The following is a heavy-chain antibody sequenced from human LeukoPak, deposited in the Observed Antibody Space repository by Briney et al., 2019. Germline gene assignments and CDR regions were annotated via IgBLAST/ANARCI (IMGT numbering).Heavy chain of an antibody. Sequence: PGGSLRLSWAASGFTVSINYMTWFRQAPGKGLEWVSVINSDGSAYYADSVKGRFTISRDNSKNTLYLQINSLRAEDTAVYYCARLAGGSSGPLDYWGQGTLVTVSS. CDR1: GFTVSINY. CDR2: INSDGSA. V-gene: IGHV3-66*01. CDR3: ARLAGGSSGPLDY. D-gene: IGHD3-22*01. J-gene: IGHJ4*02.